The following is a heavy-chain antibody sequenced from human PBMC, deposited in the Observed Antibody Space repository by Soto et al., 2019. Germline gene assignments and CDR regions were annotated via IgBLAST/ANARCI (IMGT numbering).Heavy chain of an antibody. CDR2: ISGSGGST. D-gene: IGHD6-19*01. J-gene: IGHJ6*02. Sequence: GGSLRLSCAASGFTFSSYAMSWVRQAPGKGLEWVSAISGSGGSTYYADSVKGRFTISRDNSKNTLYLQMNSLRAEDTAVYYCAKDPTVHSSGWYVDYYYGMDVWGQGTTVTVSS. CDR3: AKDPTVHSSGWYVDYYYGMDV. CDR1: GFTFSSYA. V-gene: IGHV3-23*01.